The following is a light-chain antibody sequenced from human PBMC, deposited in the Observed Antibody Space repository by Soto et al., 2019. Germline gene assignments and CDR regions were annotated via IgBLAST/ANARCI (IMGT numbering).Light chain of an antibody. J-gene: IGKJ2*01. CDR1: QSIGSSY. V-gene: IGKV3-20*01. Sequence: ETVLTQSPGTLSLSPGERATLSCRASQSIGSSYLAWYQQKPGQAPRLLIYDASSRATGIPDRFSGSGSGTDFPFTISRLEPEDFAMYYCQQYGNSPQTFGQGTKLEIK. CDR3: QQYGNSPQT. CDR2: DAS.